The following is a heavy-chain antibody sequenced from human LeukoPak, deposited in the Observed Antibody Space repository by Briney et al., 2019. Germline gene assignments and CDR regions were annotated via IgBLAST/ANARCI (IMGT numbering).Heavy chain of an antibody. CDR2: IYYSGNT. V-gene: IGHV4-30-4*01. CDR3: ATLGSESYYYYYGMDV. CDR1: GGSISSGDYY. Sequence: SETLSLTCTVSGGSISSGDYYWSWIRQPPGKGLEWIGNIYYSGNTYHNPSLQRRVTISVDTSKNQFSLKLTSVTAADTAVYYCATLGSESYYYYYGMDVWGQGTTVTVSS. J-gene: IGHJ6*02. D-gene: IGHD3-10*01.